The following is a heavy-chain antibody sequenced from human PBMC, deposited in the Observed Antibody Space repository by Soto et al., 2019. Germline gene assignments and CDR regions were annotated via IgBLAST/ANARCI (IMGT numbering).Heavy chain of an antibody. CDR3: ARGGRANAFDI. CDR1: GFTFSSYG. D-gene: IGHD1-26*01. J-gene: IGHJ3*02. Sequence: GGSLRLSCAASGFTFSSYGMHWVRQAPGKGLEWVAVISYDGSNKYYADSVKGRFTISRDNAKNSLYLQMNSLRAEDTAVYYCARGGRANAFDIWGQGTMVTVSS. CDR2: ISYDGSNK. V-gene: IGHV3-30*03.